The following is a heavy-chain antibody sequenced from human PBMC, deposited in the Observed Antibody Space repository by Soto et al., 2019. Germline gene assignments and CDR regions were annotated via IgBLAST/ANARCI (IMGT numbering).Heavy chain of an antibody. CDR1: GYSFTSYW. V-gene: IGHV5-51*01. J-gene: IGHJ4*02. D-gene: IGHD1-7*01. CDR3: ARVSTDWNYGYYFDY. Sequence: GESLKISCKGSGYSFTSYWIGWVRQMPGKGLEWMGIIYPGDSDTRYSPSFQGQVTISADKSIGTAYLQWSSLKASDTAMYYCARVSTDWNYGYYFDYWGQGTLVTVSS. CDR2: IYPGDSDT.